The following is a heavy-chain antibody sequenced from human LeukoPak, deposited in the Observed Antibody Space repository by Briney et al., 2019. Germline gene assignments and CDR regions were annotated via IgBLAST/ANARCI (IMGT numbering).Heavy chain of an antibody. J-gene: IGHJ4*02. D-gene: IGHD3-3*02. CDR1: GGSISTYY. CDR3: ARGGIRQTFDN. Sequence: NPSETLSLTCTVSGGSISTYYWNWIRQPPGKGLEWIGYIYYSGSTNYNPSLKSRVTISVDTSKSQFSLNLTSVTAADTAVYYCARGGIRQTFDNWGQGTLVTVSS. V-gene: IGHV4-59*01. CDR2: IYYSGST.